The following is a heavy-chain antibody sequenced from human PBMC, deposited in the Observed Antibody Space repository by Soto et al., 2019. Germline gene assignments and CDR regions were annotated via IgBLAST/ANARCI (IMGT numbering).Heavy chain of an antibody. J-gene: IGHJ4*02. V-gene: IGHV3-21*01. Sequence: GGSLRLSYAASGFPFSSYSMNWARQAPGKGLEWVSSISGGSSYIYYAGSVKGRFTISRDNAENSLYLQMNSLRVEDTAVYYCARATEATIGDTDYWGQGTLVTVSS. CDR3: ARATEATIGDTDY. D-gene: IGHD5-12*01. CDR1: GFPFSSYS. CDR2: ISGGSSYI.